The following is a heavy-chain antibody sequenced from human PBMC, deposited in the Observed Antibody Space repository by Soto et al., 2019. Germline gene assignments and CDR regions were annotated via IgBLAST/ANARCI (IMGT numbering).Heavy chain of an antibody. CDR2: IGGRGGNA. CDR1: GFSFIDYA. D-gene: IGHD2-21*02. J-gene: IGHJ5*02. V-gene: IGHV3-23*01. Sequence: PGGSLRLSCAASGFSFIDYAINWVRQVPGRGLEYVAGIGGRGGNAFYADSMKGRFSISRDNSKNSVYLHMHNLRVDDSAMYYCAKARHSGDFAGSYDSWGQGT. CDR3: AKARHSGDFAGSYDS.